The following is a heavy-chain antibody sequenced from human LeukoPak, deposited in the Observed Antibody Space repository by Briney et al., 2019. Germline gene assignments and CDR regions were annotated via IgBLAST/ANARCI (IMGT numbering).Heavy chain of an antibody. D-gene: IGHD5-18*01. CDR1: GYTFTSYY. J-gene: IGHJ4*02. CDR2: INPSGGST. V-gene: IGHV1-46*01. CDR3: ARAPDTAMVTHDY. Sequence: GASVRVSCKASGYTFTSYYMHWVRQAPGQGLEWRGIINPSGGSTSYAQKFQGRVTMTRDTSTSTVYMELSSLKSEDTAVYYCARAPDTAMVTHDYWGQGTLVTVSS.